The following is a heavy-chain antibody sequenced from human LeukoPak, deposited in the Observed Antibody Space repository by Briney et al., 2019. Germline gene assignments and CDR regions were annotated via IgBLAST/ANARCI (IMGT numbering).Heavy chain of an antibody. CDR3: ARTTITLFRGDNTPHLIDY. J-gene: IGHJ4*02. Sequence: PGGSLRLSCAASGFTFSDYYMMWIRQAPGEGLEWVSYISNTGTTIYYADSVKGRFTISRDNAKNSLYLQMNSLRAEDTAVYYCARTTITLFRGDNTPHLIDYWGQGTLVTVSS. V-gene: IGHV3-11*01. CDR1: GFTFSDYY. CDR2: ISNTGTTI. D-gene: IGHD3-10*01.